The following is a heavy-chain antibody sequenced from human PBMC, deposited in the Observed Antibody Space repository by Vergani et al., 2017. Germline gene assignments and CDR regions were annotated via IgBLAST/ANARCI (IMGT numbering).Heavy chain of an antibody. J-gene: IGHJ6*02. V-gene: IGHV3-48*03. CDR3: ALSLEVMGYYYYYGMDV. Sequence: EVQLVESGGGLVQPGGSLRLSCAASGFTFSSYEMNWVRQAPGKGLEWVSYISSSGSTIYYADSVKGRFTISRDNAKNSLYLQMSSLRAEDTAVYYCALSLEVMGYYYYYGMDVWGQGTTVTVSS. CDR1: GFTFSSYE. D-gene: IGHD2-8*01. CDR2: ISSSGSTI.